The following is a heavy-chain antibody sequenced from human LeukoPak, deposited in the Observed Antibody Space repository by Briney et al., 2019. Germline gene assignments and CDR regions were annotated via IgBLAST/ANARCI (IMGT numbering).Heavy chain of an antibody. Sequence: GGSLRLSCAASGFTFSSYGMHWVRQAPGKGLEWVAVISYDGSKKYYADSVKGRFTISRDDSKNTLYLQMNSLRAEDTAVYYCANTVNYYYYYYDMDVWGKGTTVTVPS. CDR3: ANTVNYYYYYYDMDV. V-gene: IGHV3-30*18. D-gene: IGHD4-17*01. J-gene: IGHJ6*04. CDR2: ISYDGSKK. CDR1: GFTFSSYG.